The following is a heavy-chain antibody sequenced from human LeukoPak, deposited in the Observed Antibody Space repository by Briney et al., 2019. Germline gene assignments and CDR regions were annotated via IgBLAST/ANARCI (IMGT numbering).Heavy chain of an antibody. CDR2: IYHSGST. Sequence: SETLSLTCAVSGGSISSSNWWSWVRQPPGKGLEWIGEIYHSGSTNYNPSLKSRVTISVDKSKNQFSLKLSSVTAADTAVYYCARREVGYYYDSSGHPGYWGQGTLVTVSS. D-gene: IGHD3-22*01. V-gene: IGHV4-4*02. J-gene: IGHJ4*02. CDR1: GGSISSSNW. CDR3: ARREVGYYYDSSGHPGY.